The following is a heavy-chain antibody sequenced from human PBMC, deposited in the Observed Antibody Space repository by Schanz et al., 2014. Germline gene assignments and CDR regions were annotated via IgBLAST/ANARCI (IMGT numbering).Heavy chain of an antibody. V-gene: IGHV1-18*01. D-gene: IGHD5-12*01. CDR3: ARDFSAYVGNYFDS. CDR1: GYTFTSYG. J-gene: IGHJ4*02. CDR2: INGYNGHT. Sequence: QVQVVQSGAEVKKPGASVKVSCKASGYTFTSYGISWVRQAPGQGLEWMGWINGYNGHTLYAQKFQGRVTMTTDTSTSTSYMELTSLRFDDTAVYYCARDFSAYVGNYFDSWGQGTLVTVSS.